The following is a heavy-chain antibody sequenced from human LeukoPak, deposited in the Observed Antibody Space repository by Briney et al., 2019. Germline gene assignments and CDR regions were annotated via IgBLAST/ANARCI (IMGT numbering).Heavy chain of an antibody. CDR1: GGSVSSSNW. Sequence: SETLSLTCAVSGGSVSSSNWWSWVRQPPGKGLEWIGEIYHSGSTNYNPSLKSRVTISVDKSKNQFSLKLSSVTAADTAVYYCARVRRGDYGDYDVFDYWGQGTLVTVSS. D-gene: IGHD4-17*01. V-gene: IGHV4-4*02. J-gene: IGHJ4*02. CDR3: ARVRRGDYGDYDVFDY. CDR2: IYHSGST.